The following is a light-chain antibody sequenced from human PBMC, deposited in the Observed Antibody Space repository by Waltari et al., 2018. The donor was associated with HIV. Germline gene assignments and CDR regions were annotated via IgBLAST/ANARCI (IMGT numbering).Light chain of an antibody. CDR2: EVS. J-gene: IGLJ1*01. CDR3: CSYAGSSTFYV. Sequence: QSALTQPASVSGSPGQSITISCTGTSSDVGNYNLVSWYQQHPGKAPKLMIYEVSKRPSGVSSRFSGSKSGNTASLTISGLQAEDEADFYCCSYAGSSTFYVFGTGTKVSVL. CDR1: SSDVGNYNL. V-gene: IGLV2-23*02.